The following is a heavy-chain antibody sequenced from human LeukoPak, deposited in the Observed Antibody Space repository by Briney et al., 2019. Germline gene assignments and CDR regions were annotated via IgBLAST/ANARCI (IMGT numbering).Heavy chain of an antibody. CDR1: GFTFSGYN. CDR3: ARDITSGSYSGKHYYYMDV. CDR2: ISSSSSYI. V-gene: IGHV3-21*01. J-gene: IGHJ6*03. Sequence: GGSLRLSCAASGFTFSGYNMNWVRQAPGKGLGWVSSISSSSSYIYYADSVKGRFTISRDNAKNSLYLQMNSLRAEDTAVYYCARDITSGSYSGKHYYYMDVWGKGTTVTISS. D-gene: IGHD1-26*01.